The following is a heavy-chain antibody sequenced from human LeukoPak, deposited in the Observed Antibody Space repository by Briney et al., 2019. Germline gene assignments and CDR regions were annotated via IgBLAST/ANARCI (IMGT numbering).Heavy chain of an antibody. CDR1: GASMSGYY. CDR3: ARDGDRCSSTSCFNWFDP. D-gene: IGHD2-2*01. V-gene: IGHV4-59*12. CDR2: IFYIGTT. J-gene: IGHJ5*02. Sequence: PSETLSLTCSVSGASMSGYYWSWIRQPPGKGLEYIGNIFYIGTTNYNPSLKSRVTMSVDTSKNQFSLKLSSVTAADTAVYYCARDGDRCSSTSCFNWFDPWGQGTLVTVSS.